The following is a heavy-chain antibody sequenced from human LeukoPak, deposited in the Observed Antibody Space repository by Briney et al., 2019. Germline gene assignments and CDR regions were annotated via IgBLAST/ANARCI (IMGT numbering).Heavy chain of an antibody. Sequence: GGSLRLSCAASGFTFSSYAMSWVRQAPGKGLEWVSAISGSGGSTYYADSVKGRFTISRDNSKNTLYLQMNSLRAEDTAVYYRAKLGYCSGGSCYSGYFDYWGQGTLVTVSS. J-gene: IGHJ4*02. CDR1: GFTFSSYA. CDR3: AKLGYCSGGSCYSGYFDY. D-gene: IGHD2-15*01. V-gene: IGHV3-23*01. CDR2: ISGSGGST.